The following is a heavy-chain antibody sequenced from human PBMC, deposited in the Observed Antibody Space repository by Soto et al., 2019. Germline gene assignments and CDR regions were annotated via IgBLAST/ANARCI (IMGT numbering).Heavy chain of an antibody. CDR2: ITAGNGNT. CDR1: GYTFTSYA. D-gene: IGHD6-13*01. CDR3: ARIGSSSWRRAFDI. Sequence: QVQLVQAGAEVKKPGASVKVSCKASGYTFTSYAMHWVRQAPGQRLEWMGWITAGNGNTKYSQKFLGRVTITRDTSAGTAYMDLSSLRSEDTAVYYCARIGSSSWRRAFDIWGQGTMVTFSS. V-gene: IGHV1-3*01. J-gene: IGHJ3*02.